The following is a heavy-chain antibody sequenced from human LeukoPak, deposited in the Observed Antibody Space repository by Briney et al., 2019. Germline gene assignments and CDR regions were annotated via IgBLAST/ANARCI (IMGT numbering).Heavy chain of an antibody. CDR3: ARAPGDDILTGYYWVGFDY. CDR1: GGSFSGYY. CDR2: INHSGST. V-gene: IGHV4-34*01. Sequence: SETLSLTCAVYGGSFSGYYWSWIRQPPGKGLEWIGEINHSGSTNYNPSLKSRVTISVDTSKKQFSLKLSSVTAADTAVYYLARAPGDDILTGYYWVGFDYWGQGTLVTVSS. J-gene: IGHJ4*02. D-gene: IGHD3-9*01.